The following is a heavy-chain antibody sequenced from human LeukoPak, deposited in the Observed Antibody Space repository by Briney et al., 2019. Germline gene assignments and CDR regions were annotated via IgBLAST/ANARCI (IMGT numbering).Heavy chain of an antibody. Sequence: GGSLRLSCAASGFTFSSYSMNWVRQAPGKGLEWVPSISSSSSYIYYADSVKGRFTISRDNAKNSLYLQMNSLRAEDTAVYYCARGLRLGELSLLENFDYWGQGTLVTVSS. CDR2: ISSSSSYI. D-gene: IGHD3-16*02. CDR1: GFTFSSYS. CDR3: ARGLRLGELSLLENFDY. V-gene: IGHV3-21*01. J-gene: IGHJ4*02.